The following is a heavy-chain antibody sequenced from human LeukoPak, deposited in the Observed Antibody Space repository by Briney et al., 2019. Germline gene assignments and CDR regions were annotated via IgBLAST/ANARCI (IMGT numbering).Heavy chain of an antibody. CDR2: ISGSGGST. D-gene: IGHD2-2*01. CDR3: AKGGDIVVVPAARDFDY. J-gene: IGHJ4*02. CDR1: GFTFSSYA. Sequence: GASLRLSRAASGFTFSSYAMSWDRQAPGKGLEWVSAISGSGGSTYYADSVKGRFTISRDNSKNTLHLQMNSLRAEDTAVYYCAKGGDIVVVPAARDFDYWGQGTLVTVSS. V-gene: IGHV3-23*01.